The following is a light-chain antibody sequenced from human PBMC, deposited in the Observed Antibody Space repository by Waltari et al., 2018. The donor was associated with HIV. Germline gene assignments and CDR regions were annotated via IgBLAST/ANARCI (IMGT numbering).Light chain of an antibody. CDR2: AIT. J-gene: IGLJ2*01. CDR1: STDSRFYQY. CDR3: ASNRLDYTLI. V-gene: IGLV2-14*03. Sequence: QSALTQPASVSGFLGQSINISCTGISTDSRFYQYVSWYQQYPGKIPRLIIFAITNRPSGVSDHFSGSRSGNSASLTFSGLQSGDEAHYYCASNRLDYTLIFGGGTKLTVL.